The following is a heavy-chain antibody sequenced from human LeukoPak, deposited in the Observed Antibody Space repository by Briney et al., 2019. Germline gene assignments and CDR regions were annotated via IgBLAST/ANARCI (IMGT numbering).Heavy chain of an antibody. J-gene: IGHJ4*02. CDR2: IYTSGST. V-gene: IGHV4-4*07. CDR3: ARDPKQYYYDSSGYLY. CDR1: GDSISSYY. D-gene: IGHD3-22*01. Sequence: SETLSLTCSVSGDSISSYYWSWIRQPPGKELEWIGHIYTSGSTNYNPSLKSRVTMSVDTSKNQFSLKLGSVTAADTAVYYCARDPKQYYYDSSGYLYWGQGTLVTVSS.